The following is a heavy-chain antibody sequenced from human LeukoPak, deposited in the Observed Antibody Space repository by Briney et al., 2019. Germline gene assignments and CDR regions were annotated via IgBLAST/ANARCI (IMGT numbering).Heavy chain of an antibody. J-gene: IGHJ5*02. CDR2: INHSGST. V-gene: IGHV4-34*01. D-gene: IGHD3-3*01. CDR3: ARKTYYDFWSGYYRSFDP. Sequence: SETLSLTCAVYGGSFSGYYWSWIRQPPGKGLEWIGEINHSGSTNYNPSLKSRVTISVDTSKNQFSLKLSSVTAADTAVYHCARKTYYDFWSGYYRSFDPWGQGTLVTVSS. CDR1: GGSFSGYY.